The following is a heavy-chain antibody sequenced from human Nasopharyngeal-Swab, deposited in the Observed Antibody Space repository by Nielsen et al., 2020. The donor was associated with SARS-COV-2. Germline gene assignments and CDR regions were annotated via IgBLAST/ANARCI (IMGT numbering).Heavy chain of an antibody. CDR1: GFTVSSKY. V-gene: IGHV3-53*01. Sequence: ESLKIPCAAPGFTVSSKYMSWVRQAPGKGLEWVSGVYSIDGPYYADSVKGRFTISKDSSKNTLYLHMNSLRAEDTAVYYCASSTTHYYYYGMDVWGQGTTVTVSS. CDR3: ASSTTHYYYYGMDV. J-gene: IGHJ6*02. D-gene: IGHD2-15*01. CDR2: VYSIDGP.